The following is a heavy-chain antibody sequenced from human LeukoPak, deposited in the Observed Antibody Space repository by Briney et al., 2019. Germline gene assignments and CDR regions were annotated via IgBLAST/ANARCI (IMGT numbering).Heavy chain of an antibody. D-gene: IGHD2-2*01. J-gene: IGHJ4*02. V-gene: IGHV3-11*06. CDR1: GFTFSDYY. Sequence: GGSPRLSCAASGFTFSDYYMSWIRQAPGKGLEWVSYISSSSSYTNYADSVQGRFTISRDNAKNSLYLQMNSLRAEDTAVYYCARVRGTSREDYWGQGTLVTVSS. CDR3: ARVRGTSREDY. CDR2: ISSSSSYT.